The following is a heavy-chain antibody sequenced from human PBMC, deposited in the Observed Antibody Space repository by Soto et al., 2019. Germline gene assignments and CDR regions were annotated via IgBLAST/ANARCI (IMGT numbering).Heavy chain of an antibody. CDR1: GFTFSSYG. V-gene: IGHV3-30*18. J-gene: IGHJ4*02. Sequence: PGGSLRISCAASGFTFSSYGMHWVRQAPGKGLEWVAVISYDGSNKYYADSVKGRFTISRDNSKNTLYLQMNSLRAEDTAVYYCAKDSSGADYYDSSSPDYWGQGTLVTVSS. CDR2: ISYDGSNK. D-gene: IGHD3-22*01. CDR3: AKDSSGADYYDSSSPDY.